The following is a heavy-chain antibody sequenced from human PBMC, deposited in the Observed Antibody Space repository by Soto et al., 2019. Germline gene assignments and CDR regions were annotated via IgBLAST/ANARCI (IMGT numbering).Heavy chain of an antibody. D-gene: IGHD6-6*01. V-gene: IGHV4-59*01. CDR2: IYYSGST. CDR1: GGSISSYY. J-gene: IGHJ5*02. CDR3: ARAYSSSPNNWFDP. Sequence: LSLTCTVSGGSISSYYWSWIRQPPGKGLEWIGYIYYSGSTNYNPSLKSRVTISVDTSKNQFSLKLSSVTAADTAVYYCARAYSSSPNNWFDPRGQGTLVTVSS.